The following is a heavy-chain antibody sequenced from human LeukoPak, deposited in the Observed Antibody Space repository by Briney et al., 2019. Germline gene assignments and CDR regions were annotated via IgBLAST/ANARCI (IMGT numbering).Heavy chain of an antibody. J-gene: IGHJ3*01. CDR2: IRADGGGT. V-gene: IGHV3-23*01. D-gene: IGHD2-8*01. CDR3: ARDPNGDYIGAFDF. CDR1: GFTFSKYA. Sequence: GGPLRLSCTGSGFTFSKYALIWVRRAPGQALEWISAIRADGGGTSYAAAVKGRFTVSRDNSKNTLYLQMNSLRVEDTAVYYCARDPNGDYIGAFDFWGQGIVVTVSS.